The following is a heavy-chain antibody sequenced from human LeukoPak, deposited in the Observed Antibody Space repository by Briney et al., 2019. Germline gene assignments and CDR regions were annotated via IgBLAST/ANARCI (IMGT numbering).Heavy chain of an antibody. CDR2: ISAYNGHT. CDR3: ARANLMVRGVIIPNNWFDP. D-gene: IGHD3-10*01. CDR1: GYTFTSYG. Sequence: PRASVKVSCKASGYTFTSYGISWLRQAPGQGLEWMGWISAYNGHTDYAQKLQGRVTMTTDTSTSTAYMELRSLRSDDTAVYYCARANLMVRGVIIPNNWFDPWGQGTLVTVSS. V-gene: IGHV1-18*01. J-gene: IGHJ5*02.